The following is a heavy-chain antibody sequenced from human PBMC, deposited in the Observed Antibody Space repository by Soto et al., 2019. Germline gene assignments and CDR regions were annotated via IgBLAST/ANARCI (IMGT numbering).Heavy chain of an antibody. D-gene: IGHD1-1*01. CDR1: GFTFSSYA. CDR2: INSDGSST. J-gene: IGHJ4*02. CDR3: ARDIQLERLGPFDY. Sequence: PGGSLRLSCAASGFTFSSYAMSWVRQAPGKGLEWVSRINSDGSSTSYADSVKGRFTISRDNAKNTLYLQMNSLRAKDTAVYYCARDIQLERLGPFDYWGQGTLVTVSS. V-gene: IGHV3-74*01.